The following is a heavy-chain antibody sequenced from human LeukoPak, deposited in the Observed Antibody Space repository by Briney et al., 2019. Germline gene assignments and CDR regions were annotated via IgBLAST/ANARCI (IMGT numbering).Heavy chain of an antibody. CDR1: GFTFSEFW. CDR2: IKEDGSKK. Sequence: GGSLRLSCVASGFTFSEFWMSWVRQAPGKGLEWLASIKEDGSKKYYVDSVKGRFTISRDNAKNSVFLQMNSLRNEDTAVYYCIRDAMAAFWGQETLVTVSS. D-gene: IGHD5-24*01. V-gene: IGHV3-7*01. CDR3: IRDAMAAF. J-gene: IGHJ4*02.